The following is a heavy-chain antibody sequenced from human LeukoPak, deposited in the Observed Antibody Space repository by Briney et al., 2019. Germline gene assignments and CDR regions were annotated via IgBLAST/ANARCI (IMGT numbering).Heavy chain of an antibody. CDR3: TREVGSWFDY. CDR1: DFTFSGSA. CDR2: IRDKANTYAT. V-gene: IGHV3-73*01. D-gene: IGHD6-13*01. J-gene: IGHJ4*02. Sequence: GGSLTLSCAASDFTFSGSAMHWVRQASGRGLEWVGRIRDKANTYATSYAASVKGRFTISRDDLKNTAHLQMNSLKTEDTALYYCTREVGSWFDYWGQGTLVTVSS.